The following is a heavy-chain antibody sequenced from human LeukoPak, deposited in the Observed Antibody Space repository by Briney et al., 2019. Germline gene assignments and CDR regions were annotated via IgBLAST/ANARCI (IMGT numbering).Heavy chain of an antibody. CDR3: ARDPGGYSMDH. V-gene: IGHV3-30-3*01. CDR2: ISYDGSNK. Sequence: PGGSRRLSCAASGFTFSSYAMHWVREAPGKGLEWVAVISYDGSNKYYADSVKGRFTISRDNSKNTLYLQMNSLRAEDTAVYYCARDPGGYSMDHWGQGTLVTVSS. J-gene: IGHJ4*02. CDR1: GFTFSSYA. D-gene: IGHD6-13*01.